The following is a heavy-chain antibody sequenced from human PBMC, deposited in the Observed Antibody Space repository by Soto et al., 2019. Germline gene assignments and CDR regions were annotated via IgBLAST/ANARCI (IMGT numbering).Heavy chain of an antibody. CDR2: IYHSGST. Sequence: SETLSLTCAVSGGSISSGGYSWSWIRQPPGKGLEWIGYIYHSGSTYYNPSLKSRVTISVDRSKNQFSLKLSSVTAADTAVYYCARFGVYGISPSASYVFDYGGQETLAPVSS. CDR1: GGSISSGGYS. CDR3: ARFGVYGISPSASYVFDY. D-gene: IGHD2-2*01. V-gene: IGHV4-30-2*01. J-gene: IGHJ4*02.